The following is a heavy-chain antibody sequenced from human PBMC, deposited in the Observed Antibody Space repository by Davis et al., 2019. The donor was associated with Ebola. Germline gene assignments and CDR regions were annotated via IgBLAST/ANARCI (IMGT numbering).Heavy chain of an antibody. CDR2: HGTSGDT. CDR3: AKDTPNIWFDV. J-gene: IGHJ3*01. Sequence: GSLSLSCVASGFTFSTYSIHWVLQAPGKGLDLVSTHGTSGDTYYADSVTGRFTISRDNSKNTLHLQMDSLRVEDTAIYYCAKDTPNIWFDVWGQGTMVAVSS. D-gene: IGHD2-15*01. V-gene: IGHV3-23*01. CDR1: GFTFSTYS.